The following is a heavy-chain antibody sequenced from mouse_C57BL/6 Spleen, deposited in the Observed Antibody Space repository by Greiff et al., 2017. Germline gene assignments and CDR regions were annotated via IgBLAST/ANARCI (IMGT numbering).Heavy chain of an antibody. D-gene: IGHD6-1*01. CDR3: TRASLGAY. Sequence: EVHLVESGGGLVKPGGSLKLSCAASGFTFSDYGMHWVRQAPEKGLEWVAYISSGSSTIYYADTVKGRFTISRDNAKNTLFLQMTSLRSEDTAMYYCTRASLGAYWGQGTLVTVSA. V-gene: IGHV5-17*01. J-gene: IGHJ3*01. CDR2: ISSGSSTI. CDR1: GFTFSDYG.